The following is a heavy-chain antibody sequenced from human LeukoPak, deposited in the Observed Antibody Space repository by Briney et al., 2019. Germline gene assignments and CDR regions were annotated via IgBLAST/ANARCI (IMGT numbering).Heavy chain of an antibody. CDR1: GYSFTSYW. CDR3: AGLRSELGDAFDI. J-gene: IGHJ3*02. Sequence: PGESLKISCKSSGYSFTSYWIGWVRQMPGKGLEWMGIIYPGDSDTRYSPSFQGQVTISADKSISTAYLQWSSLKASDTAMYYCAGLRSELGDAFDIWGKGTTVTISS. CDR2: IYPGDSDT. V-gene: IGHV5-51*03. D-gene: IGHD1-26*01.